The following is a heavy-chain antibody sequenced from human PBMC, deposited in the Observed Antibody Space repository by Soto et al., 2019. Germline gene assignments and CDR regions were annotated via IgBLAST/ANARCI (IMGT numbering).Heavy chain of an antibody. D-gene: IGHD2-15*01. Sequence: EVQLVESGGGLVQPGGSLRLSCAASGFTFSTNWMHWVRQVPGKGPVWVSRMNGDGSILTYADSVKGRFTISRDNAKNTLYLQLNSLTADDTAVYYCDAVVGATPNWGQGTLVTVSS. CDR3: DAVVGATPN. V-gene: IGHV3-74*01. CDR1: GFTFSTNW. J-gene: IGHJ4*02. CDR2: MNGDGSIL.